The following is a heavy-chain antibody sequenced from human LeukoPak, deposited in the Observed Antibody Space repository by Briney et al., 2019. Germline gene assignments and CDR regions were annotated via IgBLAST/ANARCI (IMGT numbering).Heavy chain of an antibody. CDR3: VTGAPFVY. D-gene: IGHD1-14*01. J-gene: IGHJ4*02. V-gene: IGHV3-48*04. Sequence: PGGSLRLSCAASGFTFSSYSMNWVRQAPGKGLEWVSYISSSSSTIYHADSVKGRFTISRDNAKNSLYLQMNSLRAEDTAVYYCVTGAPFVYWGQGTLVTVSS. CDR1: GFTFSSYS. CDR2: ISSSSSTI.